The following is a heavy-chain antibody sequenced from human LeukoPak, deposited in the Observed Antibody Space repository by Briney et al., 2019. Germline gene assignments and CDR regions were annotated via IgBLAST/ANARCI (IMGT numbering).Heavy chain of an antibody. V-gene: IGHV1-2*06. CDR2: INPNSGGT. Sequence: ASVKVSCKASGYTFTGYYMHWVRQAPGQGLEWMGRINPNSGGTNYAQKFQGRVTMTRDTSTSTVYMELSSLRSEDTAVYYCARGSYTVAVALTYNWFDPWGQGTLVTVSS. D-gene: IGHD6-19*01. J-gene: IGHJ5*02. CDR1: GYTFTGYY. CDR3: ARGSYTVAVALTYNWFDP.